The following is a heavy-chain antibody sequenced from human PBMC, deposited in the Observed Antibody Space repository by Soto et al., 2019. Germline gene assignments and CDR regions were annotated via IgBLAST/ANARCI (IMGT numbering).Heavy chain of an antibody. V-gene: IGHV1-18*01. D-gene: IGHD6-13*01. CDR3: ARDIGRYSSSWTEFDY. Sequence: ASVKVSCKASGYTFTSYGISWVRQAPGQGLEWMGWISAYNGNTNYAQKLQGRVTMTTDTSTSTAYMELRSLRSDDTAVYYCARDIGRYSSSWTEFDYWGQGTLVTVSS. J-gene: IGHJ4*02. CDR2: ISAYNGNT. CDR1: GYTFTSYG.